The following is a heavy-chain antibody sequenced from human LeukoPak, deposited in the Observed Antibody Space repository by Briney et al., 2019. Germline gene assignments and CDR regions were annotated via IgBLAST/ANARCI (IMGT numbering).Heavy chain of an antibody. D-gene: IGHD2-2*01. Sequence: GASVTVSCKASGYTFTSYGISWVRQAPGQGLEWMGWISAYNGNTNYAQKLQGRVTMTTDTSTSTAYMELRSLRSDDPAVYYCARVGVPAAMLVGDYYYYGMDVWGKGTTVTVSS. CDR3: ARVGVPAAMLVGDYYYYGMDV. CDR2: ISAYNGNT. J-gene: IGHJ6*04. CDR1: GYTFTSYG. V-gene: IGHV1-18*04.